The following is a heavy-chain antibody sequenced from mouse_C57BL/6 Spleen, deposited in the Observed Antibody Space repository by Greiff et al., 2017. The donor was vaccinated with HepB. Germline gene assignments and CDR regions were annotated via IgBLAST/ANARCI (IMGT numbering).Heavy chain of an antibody. V-gene: IGHV5-17*01. D-gene: IGHD2-1*01. Sequence: EVHLVESGGGLVKPGGSLKLSCAASGFTFSDYGMHWVRQAPEKGLEWVAYISSGSSTIYYADTVKGRFTISRDNAKNTLFLQMTSLRSEDTAMYYCAKKVHYYGNYFDYWGQGTTLTVSS. J-gene: IGHJ2*01. CDR2: ISSGSSTI. CDR3: AKKVHYYGNYFDY. CDR1: GFTFSDYG.